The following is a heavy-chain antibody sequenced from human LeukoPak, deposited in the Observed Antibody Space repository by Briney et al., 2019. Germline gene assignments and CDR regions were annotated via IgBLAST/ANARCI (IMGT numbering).Heavy chain of an antibody. CDR2: INSDGSST. CDR1: GFTFSSYW. J-gene: IGHJ4*02. Sequence: GGSLRLSCAASGFTFSSYWMHWVRQAPGKGLVWVSRINSDGSSTNYADSVRGRCTLFRDGSRNTVYLQLNNLRVEDTAVYYCARASWVSTADAVRWGQGTVVTVSS. D-gene: IGHD3-16*01. V-gene: IGHV3-74*01. CDR3: ARASWVSTADAVR.